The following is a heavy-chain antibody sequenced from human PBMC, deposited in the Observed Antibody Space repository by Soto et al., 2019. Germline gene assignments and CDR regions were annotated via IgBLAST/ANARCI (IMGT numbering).Heavy chain of an antibody. CDR3: ARHSGYCTNGVCYLSHYYYYMDV. D-gene: IGHD2-8*01. CDR2: IYYSGST. Sequence: SETLSLTCTVSGGSISSYYWSWIRQPPGKGLEWIGYIYYSGSTNYSPSLKSRVTISVDTSKNQFSLKLSSVTAADTAVYYCARHSGYCTNGVCYLSHYYYYMDVWGKGTTVTVSS. V-gene: IGHV4-59*08. CDR1: GGSISSYY. J-gene: IGHJ6*03.